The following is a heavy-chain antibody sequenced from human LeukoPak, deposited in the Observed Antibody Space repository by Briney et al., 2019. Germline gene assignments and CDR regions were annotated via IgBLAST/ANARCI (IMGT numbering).Heavy chain of an antibody. D-gene: IGHD3-10*01. Sequence: GGSLRLSCAASGFTFDNYAMSWVRQAPGKGLEWVSAISGSGGSTYYADSVKGRFTISRDNSKNTLYLQMNSLRAEDTAVYYCAKIPYGSGSFPFDYWGQGTLVTVSS. V-gene: IGHV3-23*01. J-gene: IGHJ4*02. CDR2: ISGSGGST. CDR1: GFTFDNYA. CDR3: AKIPYGSGSFPFDY.